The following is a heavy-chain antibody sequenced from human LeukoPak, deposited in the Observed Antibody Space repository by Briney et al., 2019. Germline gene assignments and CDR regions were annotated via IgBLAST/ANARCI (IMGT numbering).Heavy chain of an antibody. CDR3: ARHAEGYSGYDRGRYYYYYMDV. Sequence: KPSETLSLTCAVSGYSISSGYYWGWIRQPPGKGLEWIGSIYHRGSTYYNPSLKSRVTISVDTSKNQFSLKLSSVTAADTAVYYCARHAEGYSGYDRGRYYYYYMDVWGKGTTVTVSS. D-gene: IGHD5-12*01. CDR1: GYSISSGYY. V-gene: IGHV4-38-2*01. J-gene: IGHJ6*03. CDR2: IYHRGST.